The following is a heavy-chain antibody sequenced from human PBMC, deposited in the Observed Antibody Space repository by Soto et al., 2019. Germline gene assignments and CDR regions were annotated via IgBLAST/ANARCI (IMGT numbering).Heavy chain of an antibody. CDR1: GDTFGRNA. CDR3: ATDGDSADYSY. CDR2: IIPMFPTT. Sequence: SVKVSCKASGDTFGRNAIHWVRQAPGQGLEWMGGIIPMFPTTNYAQKFKGRLTIYAAKSTGTAYMEMTSLRSEDTAVYYCATDGDSADYSYWGQGTLVIVSS. V-gene: IGHV1-69*06. D-gene: IGHD2-21*01. J-gene: IGHJ4*02.